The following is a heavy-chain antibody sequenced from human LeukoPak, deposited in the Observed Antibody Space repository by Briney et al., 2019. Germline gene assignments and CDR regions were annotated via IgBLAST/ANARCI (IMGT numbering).Heavy chain of an antibody. J-gene: IGHJ4*02. CDR2: INPNSGGT. V-gene: IGHV1-2*02. Sequence: ASVKVSCKASGYTFTDYYIHWVRQAPGEGLEWMGWINPNSGGTKYAQKFQGRVTMTRDTSITTAFMELSRLRSDDTAVFYCARDARTTALYWGQGTLVTVSP. D-gene: IGHD4-17*01. CDR1: GYTFTDYY. CDR3: ARDARTTALY.